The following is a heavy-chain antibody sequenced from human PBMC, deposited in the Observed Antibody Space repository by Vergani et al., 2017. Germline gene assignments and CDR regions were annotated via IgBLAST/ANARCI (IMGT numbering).Heavy chain of an antibody. Sequence: QVQLVQSGAEVKKPGSSVKVSCKASGGTFSSYAISWVRQAPGQGLEWMGRIIPIFGTANYAQKFQGRVTITADESTSTAYMELSSLRSEDTAVYYCARARYCSSTSCARRGGYYYYYYMDVWGKGTTVTVSS. D-gene: IGHD2-2*01. CDR3: ARARYCSSTSCARRGGYYYYYYMDV. CDR2: IIPIFGTA. CDR1: GGTFSSYA. J-gene: IGHJ6*03. V-gene: IGHV1-69*18.